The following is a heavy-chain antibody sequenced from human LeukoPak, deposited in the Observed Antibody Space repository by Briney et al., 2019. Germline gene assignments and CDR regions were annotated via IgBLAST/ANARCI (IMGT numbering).Heavy chain of an antibody. V-gene: IGHV6-1*01. J-gene: IGHJ4*02. CDR1: GDSLSSKSAA. D-gene: IGHD6-13*01. Sequence: SQTLSLTCALSGDSLSSKSAAWNWIRQSPSRGLEGLGRTYYRSKWYNDYAVSVKSRITINPDTSKNQFSLQLNSVTPEDTAVYYCARDSSSWPNNRFFDYWGQGTLVTVSS. CDR2: TYYRSKWYN. CDR3: ARDSSSWPNNRFFDY.